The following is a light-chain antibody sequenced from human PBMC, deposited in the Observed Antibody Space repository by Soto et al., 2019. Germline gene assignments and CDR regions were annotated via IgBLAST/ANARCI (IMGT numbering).Light chain of an antibody. CDR3: QQYSRHPLT. CDR1: QSVSSW. J-gene: IGKJ4*01. CDR2: KAS. Sequence: DIQMTQSPSTLSASVGDRVTITCRASQSVSSWLAWYQQKPGEVPKLLIYKASSLESGVPSRFSGSGSGTECTLTISSLQPDDFVTYYCQQYSRHPLTFGGGTKVEIK. V-gene: IGKV1-5*03.